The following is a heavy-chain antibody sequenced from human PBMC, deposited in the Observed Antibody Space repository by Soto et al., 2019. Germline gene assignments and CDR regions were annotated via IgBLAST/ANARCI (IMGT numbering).Heavy chain of an antibody. D-gene: IGHD4-17*01. CDR3: ARWSGYADA. CDR1: GFTFSNHS. CDR2: LSGGGANT. J-gene: IGHJ4*02. V-gene: IGHV3-23*01. Sequence: AGGSLRLSCAAAGFTFSNHSMAWVRQAAGKGPQWVSGLSGGGANTFYIDSVRGRFTISVDISRNTVFLQMDSLRVDDTAVYYCARWSGYADAWGRGTLVTVSS.